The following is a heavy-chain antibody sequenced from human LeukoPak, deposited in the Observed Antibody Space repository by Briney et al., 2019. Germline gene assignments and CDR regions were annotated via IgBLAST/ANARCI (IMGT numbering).Heavy chain of an antibody. CDR1: GFTFSSYW. J-gene: IGHJ4*02. Sequence: GGSLRLSCAASGFTFSSYWMHWVRQTPGKGLEWVAVIWTDGSNKYNADSVKGRFTVSRDNSENTLHLQMNSLRAEDTAVYYCARGGGSGYYYGDFDYWGQGTLVTVSS. V-gene: IGHV3-33*08. CDR3: ARGGGSGYYYGDFDY. D-gene: IGHD3-22*01. CDR2: IWTDGSNK.